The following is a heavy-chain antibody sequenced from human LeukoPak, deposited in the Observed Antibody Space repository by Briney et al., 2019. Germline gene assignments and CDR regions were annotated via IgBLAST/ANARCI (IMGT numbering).Heavy chain of an antibody. V-gene: IGHV3-23*01. J-gene: IGHJ4*02. CDR1: GFTFSNYA. CDR2: LRGGGGNT. Sequence: GGSLRLSCAASGFTFSNYAMSWVRQAPRRGLEWVSALRGGGGNTYYADSVKGRFTISRDNSKNTLYLQMNSLRVEDTAVYYCARDGYGGNSGDYWGQGTLVTVSS. D-gene: IGHD4-23*01. CDR3: ARDGYGGNSGDY.